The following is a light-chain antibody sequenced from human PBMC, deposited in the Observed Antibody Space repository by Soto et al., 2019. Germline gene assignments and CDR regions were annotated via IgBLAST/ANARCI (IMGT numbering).Light chain of an antibody. CDR2: WAS. CDR3: QQYYSTPQT. Sequence: DIVMTQSPDSLAVSLGERAIISCKSSQSVLFSSNNKNYLAWYQQKPGQPPKLLIYWASTRESGVPDRFSGSGSGTDFTLTISSLQAEDVAVYYCQQYYSTPQTFGQGTKLEIK. J-gene: IGKJ2*01. CDR1: QSVLFSSNNKNY. V-gene: IGKV4-1*01.